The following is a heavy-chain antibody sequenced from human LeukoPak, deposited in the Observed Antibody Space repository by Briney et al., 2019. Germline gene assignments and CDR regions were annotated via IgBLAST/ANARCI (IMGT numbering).Heavy chain of an antibody. J-gene: IGHJ5*01. CDR1: GFTFGTYT. CDR3: AKDGGGLPHPIWFDS. V-gene: IGHV3-23*01. CDR2: ISADGART. Sequence: GGSLRLSCAASGFTFGTYTMHWVRQVPGQGLEWVAGISADGARTYYAGSVQGRFTISRDNANNMLNLQLSALRADDAAVYYCAKDGGGLPHPIWFDSWGQGTMVAVSS. D-gene: IGHD2-21*01.